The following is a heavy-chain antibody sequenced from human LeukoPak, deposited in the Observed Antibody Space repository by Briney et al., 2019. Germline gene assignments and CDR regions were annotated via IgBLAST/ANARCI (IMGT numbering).Heavy chain of an antibody. D-gene: IGHD6-6*01. J-gene: IGHJ5*02. Sequence: PGGTLRLSCAASGFTFSSYGMSWVRQAPGKGLEWVSAISGSGGSTYYADSVKGRFIISRDNSKNTLYLQMNSLRAEDTAVYYCAGYSSSTGGFDPWGQGTLVTVSS. CDR2: ISGSGGST. CDR1: GFTFSSYG. V-gene: IGHV3-23*01. CDR3: AGYSSSTGGFDP.